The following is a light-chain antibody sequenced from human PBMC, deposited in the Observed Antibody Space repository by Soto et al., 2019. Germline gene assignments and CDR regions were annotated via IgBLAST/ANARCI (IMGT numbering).Light chain of an antibody. CDR3: QQYDSYPLT. V-gene: IGKV1-5*03. CDR1: QSISTW. CDR2: KAS. J-gene: IGKJ3*01. Sequence: DIQMTQSPSTLSASVGDRVTISCRASQSISTWLAWYQQKPGKAPKLLIYKASSLESGVPSRFSGSGSETEFTLTISSLQPDDFAAYYCQQYDSYPLTFGPGTRVDIK.